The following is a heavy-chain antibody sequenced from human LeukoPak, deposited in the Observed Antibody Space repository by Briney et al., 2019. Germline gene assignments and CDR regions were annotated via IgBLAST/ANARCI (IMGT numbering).Heavy chain of an antibody. CDR2: ISSSGSTI. CDR3: ARGPYGLVY. J-gene: IGHJ4*02. D-gene: IGHD3-10*01. CDR1: GFTFSSYE. Sequence: PGASLRLSCAASGFTFSSYEMNWVRQAPGKGLEWVSYISSSGSTIYYADSVKGRFTISRDNAQNSLYLQMNSLRAEDTALYYCARGPYGLVYWGQGALVTVSS. V-gene: IGHV3-48*03.